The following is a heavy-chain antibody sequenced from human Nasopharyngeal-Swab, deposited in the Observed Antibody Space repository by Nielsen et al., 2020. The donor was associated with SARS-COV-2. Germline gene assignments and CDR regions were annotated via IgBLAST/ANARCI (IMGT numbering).Heavy chain of an antibody. CDR2: INPSGGST. V-gene: IGHV1-46*01. CDR3: ARHSSRLMDV. CDR1: GYTFTTPY. D-gene: IGHD3-22*01. Sequence: ASVKVSCKASGYTFTTPYMHWVRQAPGQGLEWMGIINPSGGSTNYAQKFQGRVTMTRDTSTSTVYMELSSLRSEDTAVYYCARHSSRLMDVWGKGTTVTVSS. J-gene: IGHJ6*03.